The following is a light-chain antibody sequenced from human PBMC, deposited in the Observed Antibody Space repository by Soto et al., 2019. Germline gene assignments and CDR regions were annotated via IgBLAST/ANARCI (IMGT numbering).Light chain of an antibody. CDR2: GAS. V-gene: IGKV3-11*01. CDR1: QSVSSNY. CDR3: QQRSNWPPWT. J-gene: IGKJ1*01. Sequence: EIVLTQSPGTLSLSSGESATLXXRASQSVSSNYLAWYQLKPGQAPRLXXYGASNRATGIPARFSGSGSGTDFTLTISSLEPEDFAVYYCQQRSNWPPWTFGQGTKVDI.